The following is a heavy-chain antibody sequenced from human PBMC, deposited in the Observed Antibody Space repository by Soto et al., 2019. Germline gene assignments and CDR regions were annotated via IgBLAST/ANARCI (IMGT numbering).Heavy chain of an antibody. CDR3: VRTAREGAVAPHWFDR. CDR1: GASIRSTDYY. J-gene: IGHJ5*02. V-gene: IGHV4-30-4*01. D-gene: IGHD2-21*02. Sequence: SETLFLTCTVSGASIRSTDYYWSWIRQAPGKGLEWIGYVYYTGSTYYNPSLMSRLTISVDTSKNQFSLKLTSVTAAETAVYYCVRTAREGAVAPHWFDRWGQGTQVTVSS. CDR2: VYYTGST.